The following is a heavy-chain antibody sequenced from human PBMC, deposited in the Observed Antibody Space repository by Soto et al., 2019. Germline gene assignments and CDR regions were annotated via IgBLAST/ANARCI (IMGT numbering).Heavy chain of an antibody. CDR1: GGSISSYY. CDR2: IYYSGST. J-gene: IGHJ4*02. V-gene: IGHV4-59*01. Sequence: QVQLQESGPGLVKPSETLSLTCTVSGGSISSYYWSWIRQPPGKGLEWIGYIYYSGSTNYNPSLKRRVTISVDTSKNQFSLKLSSVTAADTAVYYCASGVVPAAVDYWGQGTLVTVSS. CDR3: ASGVVPAAVDY. D-gene: IGHD2-2*01.